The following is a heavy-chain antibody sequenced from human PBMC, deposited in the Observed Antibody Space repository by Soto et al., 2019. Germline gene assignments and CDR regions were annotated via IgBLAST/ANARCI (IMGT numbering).Heavy chain of an antibody. J-gene: IGHJ3*02. CDR3: ARARLLWFGELSAVAFDI. D-gene: IGHD3-10*01. Sequence: GGSLRLSCAASGFTFSSYWMHWVRQAPGKGLVWVSRINSDGSSTSYADSVKGRFTISRDNAKNTLYLQMNSLRAEDTAVYYCARARLLWFGELSAVAFDIWGQGTMVTVSS. CDR2: INSDGSST. V-gene: IGHV3-74*01. CDR1: GFTFSSYW.